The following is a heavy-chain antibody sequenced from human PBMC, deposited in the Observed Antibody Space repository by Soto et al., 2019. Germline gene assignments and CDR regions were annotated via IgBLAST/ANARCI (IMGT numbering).Heavy chain of an antibody. CDR3: ARDRYDILAPYYYGMDV. CDR2: IYYSGST. CDR1: GGSISSYY. V-gene: IGHV4-59*01. D-gene: IGHD3-9*01. J-gene: IGHJ6*02. Sequence: SETLSLTCTVSGGSISSYYRSWIRQPPGKGLEWIGYIYYSGSTNYNPSLKSRVTISVDTSKNQFSLKLSSVTAADTAVYYCARDRYDILAPYYYGMDVWGQGTTVTVSS.